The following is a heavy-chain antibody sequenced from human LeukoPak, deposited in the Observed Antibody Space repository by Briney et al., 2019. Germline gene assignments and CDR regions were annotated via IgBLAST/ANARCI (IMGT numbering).Heavy chain of an antibody. Sequence: GGSLRLSCAASGFTFSSHAMSWVRQAPGKGLEWVSAISNNGGYTYYADSVQGRFTISRDNSKSTLCLQMNSLRAEDTAVYYCAKQLGYCSDGSCYFPYWGQGTPVTVSS. J-gene: IGHJ4*02. CDR1: GFTFSSHA. D-gene: IGHD2-15*01. CDR3: AKQLGYCSDGSCYFPY. CDR2: ISNNGGYT. V-gene: IGHV3-23*01.